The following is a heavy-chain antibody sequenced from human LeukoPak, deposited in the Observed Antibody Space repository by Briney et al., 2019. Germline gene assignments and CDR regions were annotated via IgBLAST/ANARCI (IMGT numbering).Heavy chain of an antibody. Sequence: GGSLRLSCAASGFTFSSYAMSWVRQAPGKGLEWVSAISGSGGSTYYADSVKGRFTISRDNSKNTPYLQMNSLRAEDTAVYYCAKEEAHGSSSGYFDYWGQGTLVTVSS. V-gene: IGHV3-23*01. CDR2: ISGSGGST. CDR1: GFTFSSYA. CDR3: AKEEAHGSSSGYFDY. D-gene: IGHD6-6*01. J-gene: IGHJ4*02.